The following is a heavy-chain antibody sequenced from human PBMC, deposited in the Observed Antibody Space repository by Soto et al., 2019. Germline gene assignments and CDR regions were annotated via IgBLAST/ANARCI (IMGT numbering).Heavy chain of an antibody. CDR3: VREVIEAVGKLRWFDP. CDR1: GFTFSRHW. J-gene: IGHJ5*02. D-gene: IGHD3-22*01. Sequence: PGGSLRLSCAASGFTFSRHWMHWVRQTPGKGPVWVSRISGDGTSTKYADSVKGRFTIARDNAKNTLFLQMSSLRVEDTAVYYCVREVIEAVGKLRWFDPWGQGTLVTVSS. V-gene: IGHV3-74*03. CDR2: ISGDGTST.